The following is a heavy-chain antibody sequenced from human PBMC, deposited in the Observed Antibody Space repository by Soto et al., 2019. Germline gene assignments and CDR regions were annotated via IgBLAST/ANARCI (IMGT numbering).Heavy chain of an antibody. D-gene: IGHD3-3*01. CDR3: ARVCYDFWSGYYLDY. V-gene: IGHV4-59*01. CDR1: GGSISSYY. CDR2: IYYSGST. J-gene: IGHJ4*02. Sequence: SETLSLTCTVSGGSISSYYWSWIRQPPGKGLEWIGYIYYSGSTNYNPSLKSRVTISVDTSKNQFSLKLSSVTAADTAVYYCARVCYDFWSGYYLDYWGQGTLVTVSS.